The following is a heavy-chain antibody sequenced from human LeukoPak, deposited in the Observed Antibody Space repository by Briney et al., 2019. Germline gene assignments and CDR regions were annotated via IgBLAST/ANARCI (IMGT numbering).Heavy chain of an antibody. CDR2: INPSGGST. J-gene: IGHJ6*02. D-gene: IGHD2-21*01. CDR1: GYTFIIYY. V-gene: IGHV1-46*01. Sequence: ASVKVSCKASGYTFIIYYMHWVRQAPGQGLEWMGIINPSGGSTSYAQKFQDRVTMTRDTSTSTVYMELSSLTSEDTAVYYCAREDVVIVDAVRYYYYGMDVWGQGTTVTVSS. CDR3: AREDVVIVDAVRYYYYGMDV.